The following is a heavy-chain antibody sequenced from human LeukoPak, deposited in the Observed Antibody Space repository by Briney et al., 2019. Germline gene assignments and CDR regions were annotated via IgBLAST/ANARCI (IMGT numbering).Heavy chain of an antibody. V-gene: IGHV1-69*06. J-gene: IGHJ5*02. CDR3: ARVGDYSPRGWFDP. CDR2: IIPIFGTA. D-gene: IGHD4-11*01. Sequence: SVKVSCKASGGTFSSYAISWVRQAPGQGLEWMGGIIPIFGTANYAQKFQGRVTITADKSTSTAYMELSSLRSEDTAFYYCARVGDYSPRGWFDPWGQGTLVTVSS. CDR1: GGTFSSYA.